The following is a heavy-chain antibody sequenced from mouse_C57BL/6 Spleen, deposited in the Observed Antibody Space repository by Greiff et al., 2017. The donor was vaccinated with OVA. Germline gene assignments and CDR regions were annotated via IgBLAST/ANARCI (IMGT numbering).Heavy chain of an antibody. CDR3: ARSDYSNYFDV. CDR1: GYAFSSSW. D-gene: IGHD2-5*01. J-gene: IGHJ1*03. Sequence: QVQLKESGPELVKPGASVKISCKASGYAFSSSWMNWVKQRPGKGLEWIGRIYPGDGDTNYNGKFKGKATLTADKSSSTAYMQLSSLTSEDSAVYFCARSDYSNYFDVWGTGTTVTVSS. CDR2: IYPGDGDT. V-gene: IGHV1-82*01.